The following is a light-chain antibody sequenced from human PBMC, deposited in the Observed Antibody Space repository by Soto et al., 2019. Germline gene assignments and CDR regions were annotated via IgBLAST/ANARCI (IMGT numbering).Light chain of an antibody. CDR3: SSYTSSTTLWV. CDR2: EVS. Sequence: QSVLTRPASVSGSPGQSITISCSGTSSDVGGYNYVSWYQHYPGKAPKLMIYEVSNRPSGVPNRFSGSKSGNTASLTISGLQAEDEADYYCSSYTSSTTLWVFGGGTKLTVL. V-gene: IGLV2-14*01. J-gene: IGLJ3*02. CDR1: SSDVGGYNY.